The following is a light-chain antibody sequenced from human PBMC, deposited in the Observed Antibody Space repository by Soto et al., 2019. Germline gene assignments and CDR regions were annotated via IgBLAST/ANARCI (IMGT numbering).Light chain of an antibody. V-gene: IGKV3-15*01. J-gene: IGKJ4*01. CDR1: QSLNNN. CDR3: QQYIAWPLT. CDR2: FAS. Sequence: EIVMTQSPATLSVSPGEKATLSSRASQSLNNNLAWYQQKPGQGPRLLIYFASTRATGIPARFSGSGSGTEFSLTISSLQSEDFAIYYCQQYIAWPLTFGGGTKVE.